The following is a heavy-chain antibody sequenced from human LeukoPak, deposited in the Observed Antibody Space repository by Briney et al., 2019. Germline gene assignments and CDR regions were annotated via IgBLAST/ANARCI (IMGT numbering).Heavy chain of an antibody. D-gene: IGHD6-19*01. J-gene: IGHJ4*02. Sequence: GRSLRLSCAASGFTFDDYAMHWVRQAPGKGLEWVSGISWNSGSIGYADSVKGRFTISRDNAKNSLHLQMNSLRAEDTALYYCAKDISPQWLAHDYWGQGTLVTVSS. V-gene: IGHV3-9*01. CDR2: ISWNSGSI. CDR3: AKDISPQWLAHDY. CDR1: GFTFDDYA.